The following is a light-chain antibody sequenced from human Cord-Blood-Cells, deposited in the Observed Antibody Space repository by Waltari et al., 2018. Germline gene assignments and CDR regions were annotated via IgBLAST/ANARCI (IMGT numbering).Light chain of an antibody. CDR2: RDS. Sequence: SYELTQPLSVSVALGQTARITCGGNNIGSKNVHWYQQKPDQAPVLVIYRDSNRPSGIPERFSGSNSGNTATLTISRAQAGDEADYYCQVWDSSTVFGTGTKVTVL. J-gene: IGLJ1*01. CDR3: QVWDSSTV. V-gene: IGLV3-9*01. CDR1: NIGSKN.